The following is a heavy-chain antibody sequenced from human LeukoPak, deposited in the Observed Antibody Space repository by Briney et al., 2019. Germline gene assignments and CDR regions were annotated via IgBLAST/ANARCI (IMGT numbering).Heavy chain of an antibody. J-gene: IGHJ4*02. CDR2: INTNTGNP. Sequence: ASVKVSCKASGYTFTGYYMHWVRQAPGQGLEWMGWINTNTGNPTYAQGFTGRFVFSLDTSVSTAYLQISSLKAEDTAVYYCARDAYYYDSSGYYYAFDYWGQGTLVTVSS. V-gene: IGHV7-4-1*02. CDR3: ARDAYYYDSSGYYYAFDY. CDR1: GYTFTGYY. D-gene: IGHD3-22*01.